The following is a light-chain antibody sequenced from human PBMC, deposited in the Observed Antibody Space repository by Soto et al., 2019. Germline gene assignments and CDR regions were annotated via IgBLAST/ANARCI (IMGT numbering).Light chain of an antibody. J-gene: IGLJ1*01. V-gene: IGLV2-11*01. CDR1: SSDVDGYNY. CDR2: DVS. CDR3: CSYAGTYTFV. Sequence: QSVLTQPRSVSGSPGQSVTISCTGSSSDVDGYNYVSWYQQHPGKAPKLIIYDVSERPSGVPYRFSGSKSGNRASLTISGLQAEDEADYYRCSYAGTYTFVFGTGTKLTVL.